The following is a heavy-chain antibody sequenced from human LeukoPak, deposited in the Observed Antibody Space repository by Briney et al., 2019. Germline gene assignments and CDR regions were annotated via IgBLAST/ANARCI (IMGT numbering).Heavy chain of an antibody. Sequence: ASVKVSCKASGYTFTSYYMHWVRQAPGQGLEWMGFINPSGGSTRYAQNFQGRVTMTRDMSTSTVYMELNRLRIKDTDVYYCARDGKKNYYDRSGYYFDYWGQGTLVTVSS. D-gene: IGHD3-22*01. CDR3: ARDGKKNYYDRSGYYFDY. J-gene: IGHJ4*02. V-gene: IGHV1-46*01. CDR2: INPSGGST. CDR1: GYTFTSYY.